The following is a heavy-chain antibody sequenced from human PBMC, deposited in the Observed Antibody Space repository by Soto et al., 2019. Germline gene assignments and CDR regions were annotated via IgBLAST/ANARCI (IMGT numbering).Heavy chain of an antibody. J-gene: IGHJ4*02. Sequence: TSETLSLTCAVSGGSISSGGYSWSWIRQPPGKGLEWIGDIYHSGSTYYNPSLKSRVTISVDRSKNQFSLKLSSVTAADTAVYYCARGQVVAAQHWGQGTLVTVSS. V-gene: IGHV4-30-2*01. CDR2: IYHSGST. D-gene: IGHD2-15*01. CDR1: GGSISSGGYS. CDR3: ARGQVVAAQH.